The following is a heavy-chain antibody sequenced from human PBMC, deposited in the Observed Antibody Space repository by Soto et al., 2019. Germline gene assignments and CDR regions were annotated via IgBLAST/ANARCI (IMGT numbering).Heavy chain of an antibody. CDR2: IIPIFGTA. CDR1: GGTFSSYA. D-gene: IGHD2-15*01. V-gene: IGHV1-69*13. CDR3: ARVGSNCSGGSCYFSWFDP. Sequence: SVKVSCKASGGTFSSYAISWVRQAPGQGLEWMGGIIPIFGTANYAQKFQGRVTITADESTSTAYMELSSLRSEDTAVYYCARVGSNCSGGSCYFSWFDPWGQGTLVTVSS. J-gene: IGHJ5*02.